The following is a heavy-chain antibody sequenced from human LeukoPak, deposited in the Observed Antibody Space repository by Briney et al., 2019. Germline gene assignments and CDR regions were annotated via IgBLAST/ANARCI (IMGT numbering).Heavy chain of an antibody. D-gene: IGHD4-17*01. J-gene: IGHJ2*01. CDR3: ATIPYGAWYFDL. Sequence: GGSLRLSCAASGFTFSSYEMNWVRQAPGKGLEWVSVIYSGGSTYYADSVKGRFTISGHNSKNTLYLQMNSLRAEDTAVYYCATIPYGAWYFDLWGRGTLVTVSS. CDR1: GFTFSSYE. CDR2: IYSGGST. V-gene: IGHV3-53*04.